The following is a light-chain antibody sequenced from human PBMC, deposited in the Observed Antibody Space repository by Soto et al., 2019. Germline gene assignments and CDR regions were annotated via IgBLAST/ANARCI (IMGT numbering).Light chain of an antibody. CDR2: EVR. V-gene: IGLV2-14*01. J-gene: IGLJ2*01. Sequence: QSALTQPASVSGSPGQSITISCAGSNSDIGSYKYVSWFQQHPGNAPKLIISEVRDRPSGVSTRFSGSKSGNTASLTISGLQPEDEADYYCYSYTGSATVIFGGGTKVTVL. CDR3: YSYTGSATVI. CDR1: NSDIGSYKY.